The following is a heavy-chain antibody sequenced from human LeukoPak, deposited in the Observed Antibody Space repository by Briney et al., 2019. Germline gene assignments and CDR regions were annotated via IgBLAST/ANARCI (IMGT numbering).Heavy chain of an antibody. J-gene: IGHJ4*02. Sequence: PGGSLRLSCAASGFTFSSYAMSWVRQAPGKGLEWVSTITGSGDSTGYADSVKGRFTISRDNAKNTLYLQMNSLRVEDTAVYYCARRTSYYFPYWGQGALVTVSS. CDR2: ITGSGDST. CDR3: ARRTSYYFPY. V-gene: IGHV3-23*01. CDR1: GFTFSSYA. D-gene: IGHD1/OR15-1a*01.